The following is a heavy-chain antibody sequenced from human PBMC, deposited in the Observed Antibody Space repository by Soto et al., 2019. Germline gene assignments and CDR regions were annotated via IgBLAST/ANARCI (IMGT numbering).Heavy chain of an antibody. D-gene: IGHD3-10*01. V-gene: IGHV4-39*07. CDR3: ARGEDYYGSGWFDP. CDR1: GGSISSSSYY. J-gene: IGHJ5*02. CDR2: IYTSGST. Sequence: SETLSLTCTVSGGSISSSSYYWGWIRQPPGKGLEWIGSIYTSGSTNYNPSLKSRVTMSVDTSKNQFSLKLSSVTAADTAVYYCARGEDYYGSGWFDPWGQGTLVTVSS.